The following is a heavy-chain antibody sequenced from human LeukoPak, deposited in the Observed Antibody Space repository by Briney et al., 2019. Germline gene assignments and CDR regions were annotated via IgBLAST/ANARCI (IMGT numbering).Heavy chain of an antibody. CDR2: IKQDGSEK. D-gene: IGHD5-12*01. CDR3: ARARGGYDFDY. Sequence: GGSLRLSCAASRFTFSSYWMSWVRQAPGKGLEWVANIKQDGSEKYYVDSVRGRFTISRDNAKNSLYLQLNSLRAEDTAVYYCARARGGYDFDYWGQGTLVTVSS. J-gene: IGHJ4*02. V-gene: IGHV3-7*03. CDR1: RFTFSSYW.